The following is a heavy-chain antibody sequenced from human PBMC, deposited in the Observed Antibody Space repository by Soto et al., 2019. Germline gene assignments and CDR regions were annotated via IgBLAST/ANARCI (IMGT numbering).Heavy chain of an antibody. CDR2: IHNSGST. D-gene: IGHD2-15*01. CDR3: ARASIPGTVGATYY. Sequence: QVQLQESGPGLVKPSQTLSLTCTVSGGSISSGGYYWSWIRQHPGKGLEWIGYIHNSGSTNYNPSLKSRVTISVDPSKNQFPLKLSSVTAADTAVYYCARASIPGTVGATYYWGQGTLVTVSS. CDR1: GGSISSGGYY. J-gene: IGHJ4*02. V-gene: IGHV4-31*03.